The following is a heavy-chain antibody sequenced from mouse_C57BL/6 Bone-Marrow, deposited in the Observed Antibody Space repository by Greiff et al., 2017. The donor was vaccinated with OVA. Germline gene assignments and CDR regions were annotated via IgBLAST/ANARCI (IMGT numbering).Heavy chain of an antibody. D-gene: IGHD2-5*01. J-gene: IGHJ2*01. CDR3: ARLGLYYSNYLDY. CDR1: GYTFTSYW. V-gene: IGHV1-53*01. Sequence: QVQLKQPGTELVKPGASVKLSCKASGYTFTSYWMHWVKQRPGQGLEWIGNINPSNGGTNYNEKFKSKATLTVDKSSSTAYMQLSSLTSEDSAVYYCARLGLYYSNYLDYWGQGTTLTVSS. CDR2: INPSNGGT.